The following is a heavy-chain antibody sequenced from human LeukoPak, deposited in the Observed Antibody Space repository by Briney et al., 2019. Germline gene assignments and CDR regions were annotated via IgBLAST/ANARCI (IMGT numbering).Heavy chain of an antibody. J-gene: IGHJ6*03. CDR2: IYYSGST. CDR1: GGSISSYY. Sequence: SETLSLTCTDSGGSISSYYWSWIRQPPGKGLEWIGYIYYSGSTNYNPSLKSRVTISVDTSKNQFSLKLSSVTAADTAVYYCARAGPYDSSGYYYQYYYYMDVWGKGTTVTISS. D-gene: IGHD3-22*01. V-gene: IGHV4-59*08. CDR3: ARAGPYDSSGYYYQYYYYMDV.